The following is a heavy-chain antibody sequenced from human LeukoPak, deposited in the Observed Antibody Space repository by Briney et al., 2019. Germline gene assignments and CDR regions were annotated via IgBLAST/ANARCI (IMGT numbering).Heavy chain of an antibody. CDR3: GSGPVGTTVP. CDR1: GFTFSSSA. V-gene: IGHV3-23*01. Sequence: GGSLRLSCAASGFTFSSSAMSWVRQAPGKGLEWVSAISNNGGHTYYADSVQGRFTISRDNSKSTLCLQMHSLIAADTAVYYCGSGPVGTTVPWGQGTLVTVSS. D-gene: IGHD1-1*01. CDR2: ISNNGGHT. J-gene: IGHJ5*02.